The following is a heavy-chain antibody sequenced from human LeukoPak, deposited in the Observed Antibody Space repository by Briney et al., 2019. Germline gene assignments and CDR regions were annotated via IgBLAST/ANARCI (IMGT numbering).Heavy chain of an antibody. V-gene: IGHV3-13*01. CDR1: GFTFSDYD. J-gene: IGHJ4*02. CDR2: IGTAGDS. CDR3: ARVAKERVGGVYYFDY. D-gene: IGHD1-1*01. Sequence: GGSLRLSCAASGFTFSDYDMHWVRQATGKGLEWVSAIGTAGDSYYTGSVKGRFTISRENAKNSLYLQMNSLRAGDTAVYYCARVAKERVGGVYYFDYWGQGTLVTVSS.